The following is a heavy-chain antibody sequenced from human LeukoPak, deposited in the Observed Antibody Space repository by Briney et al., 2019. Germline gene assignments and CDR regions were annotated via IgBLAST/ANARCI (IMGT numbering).Heavy chain of an antibody. CDR3: ARVTNWVYYYYYYMDV. CDR1: GFTFSSYW. J-gene: IGHJ6*03. CDR2: IKEDGSGK. D-gene: IGHD1-1*01. V-gene: IGHV3-7*01. Sequence: GGSLRLSCVVSGFTFSSYWMSWVRQAPGKGLEWVANIKEDGSGKHYVDSVKGRFTISRDNAKNSLYLQMNSLRAEDTAAYFCARVTNWVYYYYYYMDVWGKGTTVTISS.